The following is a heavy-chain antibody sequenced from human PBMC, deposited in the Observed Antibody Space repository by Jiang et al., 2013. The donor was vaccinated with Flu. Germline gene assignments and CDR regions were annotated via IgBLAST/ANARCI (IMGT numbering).Heavy chain of an antibody. CDR3: VKTRVLYYFDY. V-gene: IGHV3-64D*09. CDR1: GFTFSSYA. J-gene: IGHJ4*02. CDR2: ISSNGGST. Sequence: GLVQPGGSLRLSCSASGFTFSSYAMHWVRQAPGKGLEYVSAISSNGGSTYYADSVKGRFTISRDNSKNTLYLQMSSLRAEDTAVYYCVKTRVLYYFDYWGQGTLVTVSS.